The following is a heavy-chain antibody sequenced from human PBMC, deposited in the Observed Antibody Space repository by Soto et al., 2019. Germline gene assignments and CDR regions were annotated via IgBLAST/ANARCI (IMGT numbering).Heavy chain of an antibody. CDR3: ARHSPNHTPKLKYSYGRGVFDY. J-gene: IGHJ4*02. CDR2: IYYSGST. Sequence: SETLSLTCTVSGGSISSYYWSWIRQPPGKGLEWIGYIYYSGSTNYNPSLKSRVTISVDTSKNQFSLKLSSVTAADTAVYYCARHSPNHTPKLKYSYGRGVFDYWGQGTLVTVSS. CDR1: GGSISSYY. V-gene: IGHV4-59*08. D-gene: IGHD5-18*01.